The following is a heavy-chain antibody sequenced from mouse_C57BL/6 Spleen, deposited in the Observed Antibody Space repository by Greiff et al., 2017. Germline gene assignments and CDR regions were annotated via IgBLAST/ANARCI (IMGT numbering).Heavy chain of an antibody. J-gene: IGHJ2*01. V-gene: IGHV1-80*01. CDR1: GYTFTSYW. CDR3: ARWDTVVATDFDD. Sequence: QVQLQQPGAELVKPGASVKLSCKASGYTFTSYWMNWVKQRPGKGLEWIGQIYPGDGDTNYNGKFKGKATLTADKSSSTAYMQLSSLTSEDSAVYCCARWDTVVATDFDDWGQGTTLTVSS. D-gene: IGHD1-1*01. CDR2: IYPGDGDT.